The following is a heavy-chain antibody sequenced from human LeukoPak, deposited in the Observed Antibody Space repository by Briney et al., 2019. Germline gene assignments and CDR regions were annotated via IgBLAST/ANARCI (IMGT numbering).Heavy chain of an antibody. CDR2: MNPNSGNT. D-gene: IGHD4-17*01. CDR1: GYTFTSYD. Sequence: ASVKVSCKASGYTFTSYDINWVRQATGQGLEWMGWMNPNSGNTGYAQKFQGRVTMTRNTSISTAYMELSSLRSEDTAVYYCARYPYGDYGGPYYMDVWGKGTTVTVSS. CDR3: ARYPYGDYGGPYYMDV. J-gene: IGHJ6*03. V-gene: IGHV1-8*01.